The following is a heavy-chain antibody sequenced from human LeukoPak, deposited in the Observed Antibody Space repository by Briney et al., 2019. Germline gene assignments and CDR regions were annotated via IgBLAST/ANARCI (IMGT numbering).Heavy chain of an antibody. CDR1: GFTFDDYT. V-gene: IGHV3-43*01. CDR2: ISWDGGST. J-gene: IGHJ5*02. D-gene: IGHD6-13*01. Sequence: GGSLRLSCAASGFTFDDYTMHWVRQAPGKGLEWVSLISWDGGSTYYADSVKGRFTISRDNSKNSLYLQMNSLRTEDTALYYCAKGSSSWIGWFDPWGQGTLVTVSS. CDR3: AKGSSSWIGWFDP.